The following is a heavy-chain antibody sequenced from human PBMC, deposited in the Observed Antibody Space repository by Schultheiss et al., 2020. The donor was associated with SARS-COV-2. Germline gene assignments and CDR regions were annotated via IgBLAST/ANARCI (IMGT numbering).Heavy chain of an antibody. CDR1: GFTFSSNG. CDR3: ARGQGPGVYYYDSSGYQAGLY. D-gene: IGHD3-22*01. J-gene: IGHJ4*02. V-gene: IGHV3-33*01. CDR2: IWYDGSNK. Sequence: GGSLRLSCAASGFTFSSNGMHWVRQAPGKGLEWVAVIWYDGSNKYYADSVKGRFTISRDNAKNSLYLQMNSLRDEDTAVYYCARGQGPGVYYYDSSGYQAGLYWGQGTLVTVSS.